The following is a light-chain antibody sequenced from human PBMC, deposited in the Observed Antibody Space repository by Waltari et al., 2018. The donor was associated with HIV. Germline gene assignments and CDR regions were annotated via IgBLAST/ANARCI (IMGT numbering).Light chain of an antibody. V-gene: IGLV1-44*01. J-gene: IGLJ3*02. CDR2: KSD. CDR3: ATWDDSLNGRV. CDR1: RYNIGDNT. Sequence: QSVLTQPPSASGTPGQRVTISCSGGRYNIGDNTVNWYQHLSGTAPKLLIYKSDQRPSGVPDRFSGSKSDTSASLAISGLQSEDEADYYCATWDDSLNGRVFGGGTKLTVL.